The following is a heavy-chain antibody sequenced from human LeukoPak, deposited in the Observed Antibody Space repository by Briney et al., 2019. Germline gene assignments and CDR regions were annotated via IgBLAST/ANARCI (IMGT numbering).Heavy chain of an antibody. CDR1: GGSFSGYY. CDR2: INHSGST. D-gene: IGHD3-22*01. J-gene: IGHJ4*02. CDR3: ARGCCYYDSSGYYVDY. Sequence: SETLSLTCAVYGGSFSGYYWSWIRQPPGKGLEWIGEINHSGSTNYNPSLKSRVTISVDTSKNQFSLKLSSVTAADTAVYYCARGCCYYDSSGYYVDYWGQGTLVTDSS. V-gene: IGHV4-34*01.